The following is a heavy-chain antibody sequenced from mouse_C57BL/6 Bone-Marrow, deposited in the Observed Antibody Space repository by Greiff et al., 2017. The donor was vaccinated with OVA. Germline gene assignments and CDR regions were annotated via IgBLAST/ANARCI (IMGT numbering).Heavy chain of an antibody. V-gene: IGHV1-63*01. D-gene: IGHD1-1*01. CDR2: IYPGGGYT. Sequence: QVQLKESGAELVRPGTSVKMSCKASGYTFTNYWIGWAKQRPGHGLEWIGDIYPGGGYTNYNEKFKGKATLTADKSSSTAYMQFSSLTSEDSAIYYCARSGSRSGFAYWGQGTLVTVSA. CDR3: ARSGSRSGFAY. CDR1: GYTFTNYW. J-gene: IGHJ3*01.